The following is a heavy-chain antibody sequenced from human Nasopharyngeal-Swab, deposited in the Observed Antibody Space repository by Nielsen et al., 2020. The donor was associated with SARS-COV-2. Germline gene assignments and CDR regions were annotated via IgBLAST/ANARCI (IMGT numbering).Heavy chain of an antibody. Sequence: WIRQPPGKGPEWVSVISANTLYTFYADSVKGRFTISRDNSKNTLYLQMNSLRAEDTAVYYCAKDQLWFGELSPNAFDIWGQGTMVTVSS. D-gene: IGHD3-10*01. CDR2: ISANTLYT. J-gene: IGHJ3*02. CDR3: AKDQLWFGELSPNAFDI. V-gene: IGHV3-23*01.